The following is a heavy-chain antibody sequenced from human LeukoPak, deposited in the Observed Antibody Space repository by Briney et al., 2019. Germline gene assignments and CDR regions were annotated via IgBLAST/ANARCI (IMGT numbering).Heavy chain of an antibody. CDR1: GGSISSSTYY. CDR3: ARGSGRYSAFDI. D-gene: IGHD1-26*01. CDR2: IYNSGST. Sequence: PSETLSLTCSVSGGSISSSTYYWGWIRQPPGKALEWIASIYNSGSTYYNPSIKSRVTISVDTPKNQLSLKLNSVTAADTAVFFCARGSGRYSAFDIWGKGTMVAVSS. J-gene: IGHJ3*02. V-gene: IGHV4-39*07.